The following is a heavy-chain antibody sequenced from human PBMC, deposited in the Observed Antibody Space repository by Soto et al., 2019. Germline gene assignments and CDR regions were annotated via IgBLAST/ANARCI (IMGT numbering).Heavy chain of an antibody. CDR1: GGSISSGGYY. CDR3: ARLGRRSSGEGVDY. Sequence: QVQLQESGPGLVKPSQTLSLTCTVSGGSISSGGYYWSWIRQHPGKGLEWIGYIYYSGSTYYNPSLKSRVTISVDTSKNHCSLKLSSVTAADTAVYDCARLGRRSSGEGVDYWGQGTLVTVSS. J-gene: IGHJ4*02. V-gene: IGHV4-31*03. D-gene: IGHD3-22*01. CDR2: IYYSGST.